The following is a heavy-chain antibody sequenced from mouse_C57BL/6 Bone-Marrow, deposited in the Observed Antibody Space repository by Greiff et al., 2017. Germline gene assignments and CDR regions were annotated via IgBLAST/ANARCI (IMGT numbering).Heavy chain of an antibody. Sequence: EVQLQQSGPELVKPGASVKISCKASGYTFTDYYMNWVKQSHGKSLEWIGDINPNNGGTSYNQKFKGKATLTVDKSSSTAYMELRSLTSEDSAVYYCARADWYYCFMDDWGRGTSVTVSS. CDR2: INPNNGGT. V-gene: IGHV1-26*01. CDR3: ARADWYYCFMDD. D-gene: IGHD1-1*01. J-gene: IGHJ4*01. CDR1: GYTFTDYY.